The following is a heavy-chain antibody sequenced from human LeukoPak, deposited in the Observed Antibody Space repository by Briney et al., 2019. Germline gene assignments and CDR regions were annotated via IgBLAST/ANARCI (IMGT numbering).Heavy chain of an antibody. CDR3: AGATVTTDAVHFQH. J-gene: IGHJ1*01. V-gene: IGHV4-39*07. CDR2: IYYSGST. D-gene: IGHD4-17*01. CDR1: GGSISSSSYY. Sequence: PSETLSLTCTVSGGSISSSSYYWGWIHQPPGKGLEWIGSIYYSGSTYYNPSLKSRVTISVDRSKNQFSLNLSSVTAADTAVYYCAGATVTTDAVHFQHWGQGTLVIVSS.